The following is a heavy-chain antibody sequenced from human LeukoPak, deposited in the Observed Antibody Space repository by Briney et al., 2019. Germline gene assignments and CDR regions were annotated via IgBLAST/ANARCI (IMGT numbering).Heavy chain of an antibody. J-gene: IGHJ4*02. D-gene: IGHD2-21*01. CDR3: AKPAQSVVVTGATPDFDH. CDR1: GYTFTGYY. V-gene: IGHV1-2*02. CDR2: INPNSGGT. Sequence: RASVKVSCKASGYTFTGYYMHWVRQAPGQGLEWMGWINPNSGGTNYAQKLQGRVTMTRDTSISTAYMEMSRLRSEDTAVYYCAKPAQSVVVTGATPDFDHRGQGTLVTVSS.